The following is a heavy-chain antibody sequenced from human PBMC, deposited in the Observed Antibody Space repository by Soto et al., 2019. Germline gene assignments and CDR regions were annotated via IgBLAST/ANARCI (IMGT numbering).Heavy chain of an antibody. CDR2: VFYNGNT. Sequence: PSETLSITCTVSGDRIRSSSYYWAWISQTPGKGLEWIGSVFYNGNTYYSPSLKSRITISVDTSQNQVSLRLYSVTAADRPLSDGGRCPVWGAGAFWVQGSPVPVSS. J-gene: IGHJ4*02. V-gene: IGHV4-39*01. D-gene: IGHD3-16*01. CDR3: GRCPVWGAGAF. CDR1: GDRIRSSSYY.